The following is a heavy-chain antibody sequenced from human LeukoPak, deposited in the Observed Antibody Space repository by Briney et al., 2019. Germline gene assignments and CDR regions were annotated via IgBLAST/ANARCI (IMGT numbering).Heavy chain of an antibody. J-gene: IGHJ6*03. D-gene: IGHD3-10*01. CDR3: AKGVREYHYYMDV. CDR2: IRYDGSNK. CDR1: GFTFSSYG. Sequence: GGSLRLSCAASGFTFSSYGMHWVRQAPGKGLEWVAFIRYDGSNKYYADSVKGRFTISRDNSKNTLYLQMNSLRAEDTAVYYCAKGVREYHYYMDVWGKGTTVTVSS. V-gene: IGHV3-30*02.